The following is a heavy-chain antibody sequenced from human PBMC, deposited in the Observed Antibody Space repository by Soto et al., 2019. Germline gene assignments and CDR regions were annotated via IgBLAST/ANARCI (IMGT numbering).Heavy chain of an antibody. CDR3: ARDPPTGTTLDWADS. CDR1: GFSFSSDS. D-gene: IGHD1-7*01. CDR2: ISSSGSFM. V-gene: IGHV3-21*01. J-gene: IGHJ4*02. Sequence: GGSLRLSCAASGFSFSSDSMGWVRQAPGKGLEWVSSISSSGSFMNYADSVKGRFTISRDNAKNSLYLQMSGLKDEDTAVYYCARDPPTGTTLDWADSWGQGTLVTVSS.